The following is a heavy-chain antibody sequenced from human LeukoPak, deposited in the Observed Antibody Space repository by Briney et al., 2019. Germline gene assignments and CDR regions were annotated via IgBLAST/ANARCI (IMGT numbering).Heavy chain of an antibody. CDR1: GFTFSSYA. J-gene: IGHJ4*02. D-gene: IGHD2-15*01. Sequence: PGGSLRLSCAASGFTFSSYAMSWVRQAPGKGLEWVSAISGSGGSTYYADSVKGRFTISRDNSKNTLHLQMNSLRAEDTAVYYCAKEGDIVVVVAATRFDYWGQGTLVTVSS. CDR3: AKEGDIVVVVAATRFDY. V-gene: IGHV3-23*01. CDR2: ISGSGGST.